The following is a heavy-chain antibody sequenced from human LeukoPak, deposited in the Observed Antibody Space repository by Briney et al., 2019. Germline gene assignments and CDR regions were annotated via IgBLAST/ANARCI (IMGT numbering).Heavy chain of an antibody. D-gene: IGHD5-24*01. V-gene: IGHV4-4*02. CDR2: IHRSGSP. CDR1: LDSTTSNF. CDR3: ARGEADGYNLSAFDI. Sequence: PSETLSLTCTVSLDSTTSNFWSWVRQPPGKGLEWIGEIHRSGSPNYNPSLQSRVTISIDRSGNQIALELSSVTAADTAVYYCARGEADGYNLSAFDIWGQGTMVTVSS. J-gene: IGHJ3*02.